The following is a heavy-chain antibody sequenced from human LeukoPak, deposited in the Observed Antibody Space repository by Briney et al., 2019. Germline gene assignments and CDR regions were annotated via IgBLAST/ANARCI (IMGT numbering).Heavy chain of an antibody. CDR3: ARTVVYDFWSGYLDDAFDI. V-gene: IGHV4-4*07. J-gene: IGHJ3*02. CDR1: GGSISSYY. D-gene: IGHD3-3*01. CDR2: IYTSGRT. Sequence: PSETLSLTCTVSGGSISSYYWSWIRQPAGKGLEWIARIYTSGRTNYNPSLKSRVTMSVDTSKNQFSLKLSSVTAADTAVYYCARTVVYDFWSGYLDDAFDIWGQGTMVADSS.